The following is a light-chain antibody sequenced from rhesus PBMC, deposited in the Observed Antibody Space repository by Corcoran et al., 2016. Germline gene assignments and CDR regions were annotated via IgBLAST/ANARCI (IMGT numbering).Light chain of an antibody. CDR3: PHGYGTPFT. CDR1: ENVNNY. Sequence: DIQMTQSPSSLSASVGDRVTITCRASENVNNYLNWYQQKPGKAPKLLIYKASTLQSGGPSRFSGSGSGTDYTFTISSLQPEDVATYYCPHGYGTPFTFGPGTKLDIK. J-gene: IGKJ3*01. CDR2: KAS. V-gene: IGKV1-74*01.